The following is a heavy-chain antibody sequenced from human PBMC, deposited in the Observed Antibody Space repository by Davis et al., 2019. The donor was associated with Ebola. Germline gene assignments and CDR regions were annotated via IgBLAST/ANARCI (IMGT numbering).Heavy chain of an antibody. J-gene: IGHJ4*02. CDR1: GFTFSSYS. CDR3: ARDLADDYGAYGLKY. Sequence: PGGSLRLSCAASGFTFSSYSMNWVRQAPGKGLERVSFISSSSTYINYADSVKGRFTISRDNAKNSLYLQMNSLRADDTAIYYCARDLADDYGAYGLKYRGKGTRVNVAS. CDR2: ISSSSTYI. D-gene: IGHD4-17*01. V-gene: IGHV3-21*01.